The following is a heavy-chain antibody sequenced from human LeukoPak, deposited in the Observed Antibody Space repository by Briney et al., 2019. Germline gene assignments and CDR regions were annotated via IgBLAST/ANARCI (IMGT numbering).Heavy chain of an antibody. CDR1: GGSISSYC. V-gene: IGHV4-59*01. Sequence: SETLSLTCTVSGGSISSYCWSWIRQPPGKGLEWIGYIYYSGSTNYNPSLKSRVTISVDTSKNQFSLKLSSVTAADTAVYYCARKRRGYCSSTSCYEEDDYWGQGTLVTVSS. D-gene: IGHD2-2*01. CDR2: IYYSGST. CDR3: ARKRRGYCSSTSCYEEDDY. J-gene: IGHJ4*02.